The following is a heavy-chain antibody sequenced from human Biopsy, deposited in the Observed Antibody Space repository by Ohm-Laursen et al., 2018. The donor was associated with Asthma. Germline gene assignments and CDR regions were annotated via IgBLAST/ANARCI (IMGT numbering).Heavy chain of an antibody. V-gene: IGHV4-31*03. Sequence: SETLSLTCTVSGDSISSPAYYWSRVPPHPGKGLVWIVYISYSGTSFYYPYLMIRLIISLDTSKNQFTLKLSSVTAADTAVYYCARVGGEGSGSTIDNYFGMDVWGQGTTVTVSS. CDR2: ISYSGTS. CDR1: GDSISSPAYY. CDR3: ARVGGEGSGSTIDNYFGMDV. J-gene: IGHJ6*02. D-gene: IGHD3-10*01.